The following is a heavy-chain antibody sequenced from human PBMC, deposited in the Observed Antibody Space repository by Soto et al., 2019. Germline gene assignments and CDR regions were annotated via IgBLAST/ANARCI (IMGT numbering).Heavy chain of an antibody. CDR3: ARGKGMEENYYYYGMDV. CDR2: INGGNGNT. J-gene: IGHJ6*02. D-gene: IGHD1-1*01. V-gene: IGHV1-3*01. CDR1: GGTFSSYA. Sequence: ASVKVSCKASGGTFSSYAMHWVRQAPGQGLEWMGWINGGNGNTKYSQKFRDRVTITRDTSASTGYMELSSLRSEDTAVYYCARGKGMEENYYYYGMDVWGQGTTVTVSS.